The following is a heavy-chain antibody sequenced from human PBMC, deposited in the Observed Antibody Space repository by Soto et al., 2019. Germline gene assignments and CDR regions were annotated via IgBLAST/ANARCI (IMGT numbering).Heavy chain of an antibody. CDR2: ISYDGSNK. Sequence: PGGSLRLSCAASGFTFGSYGMHWVRQAPGKGLEWVAVISYDGSNKYYADSVKGRFTISRDNSKNTLYLQMNSLRAEDTAVYYCAKPAWGSSGWYFDYWGQGTLVTVSS. V-gene: IGHV3-30*18. CDR1: GFTFGSYG. J-gene: IGHJ4*02. D-gene: IGHD6-19*01. CDR3: AKPAWGSSGWYFDY.